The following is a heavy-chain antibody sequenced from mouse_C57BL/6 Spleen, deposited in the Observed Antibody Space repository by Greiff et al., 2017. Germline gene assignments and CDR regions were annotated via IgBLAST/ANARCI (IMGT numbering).Heavy chain of an antibody. J-gene: IGHJ2*01. V-gene: IGHV14-4*01. CDR1: GFNIKDDY. Sequence: VQLQQSGAELVRPGASVTLSCTASGFNIKDDYMHWVKQRPEQGLEWIGWIDPENGDTEYASKFQGKATITADTSSNTAYLQLSSLTSEDTAVYYCTTLITTVVATDYWGQGTTLTVSS. D-gene: IGHD1-1*01. CDR2: IDPENGDT. CDR3: TTLITTVVATDY.